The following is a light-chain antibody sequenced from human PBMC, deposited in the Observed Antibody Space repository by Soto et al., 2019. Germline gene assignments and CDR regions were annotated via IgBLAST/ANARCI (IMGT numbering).Light chain of an antibody. J-gene: IGKJ4*01. Sequence: DVVVTQSPDSLPVTLGQPASISCRSSQSLVHSDGNTYLNWFHQRPGQSRRRLIYKVYNRDSGVPDRFSGSGSGTDCPLKISRVDAEDLQVYYCLQCTHSPRTFGGRTKLETK. CDR2: KVY. CDR3: LQCTHSPRT. V-gene: IGKV2-30*02. CDR1: QSLVHSDGNTY.